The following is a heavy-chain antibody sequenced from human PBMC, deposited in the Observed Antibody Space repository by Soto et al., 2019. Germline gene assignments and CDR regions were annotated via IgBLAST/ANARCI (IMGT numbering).Heavy chain of an antibody. V-gene: IGHV3-30*03. Sequence: QVQLVESGGGVVQPGRSLRLSCAASGFTFSSYGMHWFRQAPGKGLEWVAVISYDGSNKYYADSVKGRFTISRDNSKNTLYLQMNILRAEDTAVYYGAPWFGAFDYWGQGTLVTVSS. D-gene: IGHD3-10*01. J-gene: IGHJ4*02. CDR2: ISYDGSNK. CDR1: GFTFSSYG. CDR3: APWFGAFDY.